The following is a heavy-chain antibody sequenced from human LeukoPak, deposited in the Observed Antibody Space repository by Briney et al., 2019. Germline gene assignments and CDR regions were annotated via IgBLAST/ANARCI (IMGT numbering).Heavy chain of an antibody. CDR2: IYYVVRT. CDR1: GGSLKSNTYY. J-gene: IGHJ4*02. Sequence: PSETLSLTCSVSGGSLKSNTYYRRSPGQPPEKGLEWIGSIYYVVRTNYNPSLKSRVTISVDTSKNQFSLKLSSVTAADTAMYYCARVEQQLARGHDWGQGTLVTVSS. D-gene: IGHD6-13*01. V-gene: IGHV4-39*07. CDR3: ARVEQQLARGHD.